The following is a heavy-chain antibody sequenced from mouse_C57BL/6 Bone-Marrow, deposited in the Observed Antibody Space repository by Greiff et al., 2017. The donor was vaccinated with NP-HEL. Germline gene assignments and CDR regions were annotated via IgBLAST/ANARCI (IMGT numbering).Heavy chain of an antibody. CDR1: GFTFTSYW. J-gene: IGHJ2*01. Sequence: VQLQQPGTELVKPGASVKLSCKASGFTFTSYWMHWLKQRPGQGLEWIGNINPNNGGTNDNEKFKTKATLTVDKSSSTAYMQLSSLTSEDSAIYYCARDSGDAFDYWGQGTTLTVSS. CDR3: ARDSGDAFDY. D-gene: IGHD3-2*02. CDR2: INPNNGGT. V-gene: IGHV1-53*01.